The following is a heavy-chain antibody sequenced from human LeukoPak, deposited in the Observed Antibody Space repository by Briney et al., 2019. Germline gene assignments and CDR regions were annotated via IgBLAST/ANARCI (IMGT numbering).Heavy chain of an antibody. V-gene: IGHV4-4*07. CDR3: AXXXGTTGEVKFDP. CDR1: GGSISSYY. Sequence: PSETLSLTCTVSGGSISSYYWSWIRQPAGTALEWIGRIYTSGTITYNPSLKSRVTMSVDTSKNQFSLKLSSVTAADTAVYYCAXXXGTTGEVKFDPWGQGTLVTVSS. J-gene: IGHJ5*02. D-gene: IGHD4-17*01. CDR2: IYTSGTI.